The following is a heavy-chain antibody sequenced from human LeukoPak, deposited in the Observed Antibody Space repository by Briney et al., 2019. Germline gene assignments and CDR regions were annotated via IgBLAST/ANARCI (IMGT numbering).Heavy chain of an antibody. V-gene: IGHV4-34*01. Sequence: PSETLSLTCAVYGGSSSGYYWSWIRQPPGKGLEWIGEINHSGSTNYNPSLKSRVTISVDTSKNQFSLKLSSVTAADTAVYYCARGVARSSKFHFSYYFDYWGQGTLVTVSS. CDR3: ARGVARSSKFHFSYYFDY. CDR1: GGSSSGYY. J-gene: IGHJ4*02. CDR2: INHSGST. D-gene: IGHD6-6*01.